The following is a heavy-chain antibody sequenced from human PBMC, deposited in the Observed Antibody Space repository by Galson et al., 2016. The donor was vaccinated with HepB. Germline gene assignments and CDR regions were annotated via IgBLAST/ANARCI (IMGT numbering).Heavy chain of an antibody. Sequence: SLRLSCAASEFTFSSYAMSWVRQAPGKGLEWVSGITGSGDKTLYADSVKGRFTISRDNSKNTLYLQMNSLRAEDTAVYYCAKAFGRGFWSGYDYWGQGTLVSVSS. CDR2: ITGSGDKT. V-gene: IGHV3-23*01. CDR3: AKAFGRGFWSGYDY. D-gene: IGHD3-3*01. J-gene: IGHJ4*02. CDR1: EFTFSSYA.